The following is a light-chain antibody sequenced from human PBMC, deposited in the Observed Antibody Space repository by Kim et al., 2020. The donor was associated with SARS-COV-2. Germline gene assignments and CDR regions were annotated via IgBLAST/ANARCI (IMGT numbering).Light chain of an antibody. CDR1: NIGTKS. CDR2: YDS. CDR3: QVWDSSGDHYV. V-gene: IGLV3-21*04. J-gene: IGLJ1*01. Sequence: YELTQPPSVSVAPGGTARITCGGDNIGTKSVYWYQQKPGQAPVVVISYDSDRPSGIPERISGSNSGNTATLTISRVEAGDEADYYCQVWDSSGDHYVFG.